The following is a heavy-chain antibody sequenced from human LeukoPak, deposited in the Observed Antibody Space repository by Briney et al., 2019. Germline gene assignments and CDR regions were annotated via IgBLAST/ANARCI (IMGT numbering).Heavy chain of an antibody. J-gene: IGHJ4*02. CDR2: IDPSDSYT. CDR1: GYSFSSYW. Sequence: GESLKISCKGSGYSFSSYWITWVRQMPGKGLEWMGRIDPSDSYTNYSPSFQGRVTISADKSISTAYLQWSSLKASDTAVYYCARHVPYTSSWYFDCWGQGTLVTVSS. V-gene: IGHV5-10-1*01. CDR3: ARHVPYTSSWYFDC. D-gene: IGHD6-13*01.